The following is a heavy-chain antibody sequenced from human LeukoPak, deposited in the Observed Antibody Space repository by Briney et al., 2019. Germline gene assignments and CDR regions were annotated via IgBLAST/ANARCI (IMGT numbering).Heavy chain of an antibody. CDR3: ARAIREVVVVAATPFDY. CDR1: GGSISSSSYY. D-gene: IGHD2-15*01. Sequence: PSETLSLTCTVSGGSISSSSYYWGWIRQPPGKGLEWIGSIYYSGSTYYNPSLKSRVTISVDTSKNQFSLKLSSVTAADTAVYYCARAIREVVVVAATPFDYWGQGTLVTVSS. J-gene: IGHJ4*02. CDR2: IYYSGST. V-gene: IGHV4-39*07.